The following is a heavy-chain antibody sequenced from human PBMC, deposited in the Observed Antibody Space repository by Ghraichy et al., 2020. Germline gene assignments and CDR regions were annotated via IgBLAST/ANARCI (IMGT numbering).Heavy chain of an antibody. CDR2: ITYDGSNE. D-gene: IGHD5-18*01. CDR1: GFTFNNYA. CDR3: AKSTSRIQLWPYFDY. Sequence: GESLNISCAASGFTFNNYAMHWVRQAPGKGLEWVATITYDGSNESFADSVKGRFTISRDNSRNTLYLQMNSLRADDTSVYYCAKSTSRIQLWPYFDYWGQGTLVTVSS. V-gene: IGHV3-30*18. J-gene: IGHJ4*02.